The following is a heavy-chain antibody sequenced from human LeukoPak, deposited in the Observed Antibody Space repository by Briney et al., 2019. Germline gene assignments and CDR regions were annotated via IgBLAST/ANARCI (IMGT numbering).Heavy chain of an antibody. J-gene: IGHJ4*02. CDR3: TIYYDSSGYYR. CDR1: AFIFSGHW. V-gene: IGHV3-30*03. D-gene: IGHD3-22*01. CDR2: ISYDGSNK. Sequence: TGGSLRLSCEASAFIFSGHWLNWVRQTPGKGLEWVAVISYDGSNKYYADSVKGRFTISRDNSKNTLYLQMNSLRAEDTAVYYCTIYYDSSGYYRWGQGTLVTVSS.